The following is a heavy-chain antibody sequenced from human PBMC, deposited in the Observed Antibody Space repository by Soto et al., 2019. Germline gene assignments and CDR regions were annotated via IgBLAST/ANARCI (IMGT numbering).Heavy chain of an antibody. CDR2: ISGSGGST. CDR3: AKAPLYYYGSGSLEWFDP. Sequence: PGGSLRLSCAASGFTFSSYAMSWVRQAPGKGLEWVSAISGSGGSTYYADSVKGRFTISRDNSKNTLYLQMNSLRAEDTAVYYCAKAPLYYYGSGSLEWFDPWGQGTLVTVSS. D-gene: IGHD3-10*01. J-gene: IGHJ5*02. V-gene: IGHV3-23*01. CDR1: GFTFSSYA.